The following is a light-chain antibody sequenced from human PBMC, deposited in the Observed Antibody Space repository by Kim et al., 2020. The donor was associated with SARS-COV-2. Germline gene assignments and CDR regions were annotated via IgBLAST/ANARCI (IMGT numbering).Light chain of an antibody. V-gene: IGLV2-11*03. CDR2: DVS. CDR3: CSYAGTFTSL. CDR1: SSDVGSYNY. Sequence: GQSVTISCTGPSSDVGSYNYASWYHQHPGKAPKVMIYDVSKRPSGVPDRFSGSKSGNTASLTISGLQADDEADYYCCSYAGTFTSLFGGGTQLTVL. J-gene: IGLJ2*01.